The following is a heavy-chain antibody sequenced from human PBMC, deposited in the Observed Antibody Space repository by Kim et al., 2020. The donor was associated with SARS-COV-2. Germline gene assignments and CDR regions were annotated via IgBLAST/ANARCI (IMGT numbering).Heavy chain of an antibody. V-gene: IGHV7-4-1*02. Sequence: GNPTYAQGFTGRIVISLDTSVTTAFLQINSLKTEDTAVYYCARERGGLDVWGQGTTVTVSS. CDR2: GNP. CDR3: ARERGGLDV. J-gene: IGHJ6*02.